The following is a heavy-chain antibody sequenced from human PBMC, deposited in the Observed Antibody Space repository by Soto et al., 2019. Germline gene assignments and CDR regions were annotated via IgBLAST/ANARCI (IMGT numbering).Heavy chain of an antibody. CDR3: ARGRDFKTPHY. J-gene: IGHJ4*02. Sequence: PVGSLRLSCADSGFTFGSYAMDWGRQAPGKGLEWVAVISYDGSNKYYADSVKGRFTISRDNSKNTLYLQMNSLRAEDTAVYYCARGRDFKTPHYWGQGTLVTVSS. CDR2: ISYDGSNK. CDR1: GFTFGSYA. V-gene: IGHV3-30-3*01.